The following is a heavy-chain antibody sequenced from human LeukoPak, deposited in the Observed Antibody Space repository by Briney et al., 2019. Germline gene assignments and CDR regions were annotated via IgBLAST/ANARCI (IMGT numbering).Heavy chain of an antibody. CDR1: GYTFTGYY. CDR3: ARLSGAGFSYYYMDV. CDR2: INPNSGGT. Sequence: GASVKVSCKASGYTFTGYYMHWVRQAPGQGLEWMGWINPNSGGTNYAQKFQGRVTMTRDTSISTAYMELSRLRSDDTAVYYCARLSGAGFSYYYMDVWGKGTTVTVSS. V-gene: IGHV1-2*02. J-gene: IGHJ6*03. D-gene: IGHD3-10*01.